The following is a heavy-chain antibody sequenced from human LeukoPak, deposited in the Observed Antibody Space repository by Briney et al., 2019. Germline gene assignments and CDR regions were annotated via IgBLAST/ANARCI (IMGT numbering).Heavy chain of an antibody. J-gene: IGHJ3*02. CDR1: GGSISSGDYY. Sequence: SETLSLTCTVSGGSISSGDYYWSWIRQPPGKGLEWIGYIYYSGSTYYNPSLKSRVTISVDTSKNQFSLKLSSVTAADTAVYYCARRSVVPAAIPADGSDAFDIWGQGTMVTVSS. D-gene: IGHD2-2*02. CDR2: IYYSGST. V-gene: IGHV4-30-4*08. CDR3: ARRSVVPAAIPADGSDAFDI.